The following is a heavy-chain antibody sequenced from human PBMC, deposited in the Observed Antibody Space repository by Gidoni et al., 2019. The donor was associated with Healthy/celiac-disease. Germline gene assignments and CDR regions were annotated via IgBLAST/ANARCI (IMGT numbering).Heavy chain of an antibody. J-gene: IGHJ6*02. CDR3: AATLGELSLSIYYYGMDV. CDR2: IVVGSGNT. D-gene: IGHD3-16*02. CDR1: GFTFTSSA. V-gene: IGHV1-58*01. Sequence: QMQLVQSGPEVKKPGTSVKVSCKASGFTFTSSAVQWVRQARGQRLEWIGWIVVGSGNTNYAQKFQERVTITRDMSTSTAYMELSSLRSEDTAVYYCAATLGELSLSIYYYGMDVWGQGTTVTVSS.